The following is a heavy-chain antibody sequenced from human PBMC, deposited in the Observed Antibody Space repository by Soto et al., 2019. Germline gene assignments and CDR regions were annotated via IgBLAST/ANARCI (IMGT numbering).Heavy chain of an antibody. D-gene: IGHD1-1*01. J-gene: IGHJ2*01. V-gene: IGHV1-2*04. Sequence: ASVKVSCKASGYSFTDYHIHWVRQAPGQGLEWLGRINPKSGGTSTAQKFQGWVTMTTDTSISTASMELTRLTSDDTALYYCAKYNWASDYWYSDLWGRGTLVTVSS. CDR2: INPKSGGT. CDR3: AKYNWASDYWYSDL. CDR1: GYSFTDYH.